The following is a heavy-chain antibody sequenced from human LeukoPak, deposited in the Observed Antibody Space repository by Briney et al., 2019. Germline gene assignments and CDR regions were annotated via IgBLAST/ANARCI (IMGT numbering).Heavy chain of an antibody. J-gene: IGHJ4*02. CDR2: IYYSGSTSYSGST. V-gene: IGHV4-59*01. CDR3: ARGGTQRTHDF. Sequence: PSETLSLTCTVSGGSINTYYWSWIRQPPGKGLEWIGYIYYSGSTSYSGSTNYNPSLKSRVTISVDTSKNQFSLKLSSVTAADTAIYYCARGGTQRTHDFWGQGTLVTVSS. CDR1: GGSINTYY. D-gene: IGHD3-16*01.